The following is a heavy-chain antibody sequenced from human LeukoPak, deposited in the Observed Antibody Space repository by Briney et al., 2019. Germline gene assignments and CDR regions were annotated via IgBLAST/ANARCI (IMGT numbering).Heavy chain of an antibody. Sequence: GGSLRLSCAASGFTFSDYVMSWVRQAPGKGLEWVSAISGSGGSTYYGDSVKGRFTISRDNSKNTLYLQMNSVSAEDTAVYYCAKYANGGPQDYWGQGTLVTVSP. D-gene: IGHD2-2*01. CDR2: ISGSGGST. J-gene: IGHJ4*02. CDR1: GFTFSDYV. CDR3: AKYANGGPQDY. V-gene: IGHV3-23*01.